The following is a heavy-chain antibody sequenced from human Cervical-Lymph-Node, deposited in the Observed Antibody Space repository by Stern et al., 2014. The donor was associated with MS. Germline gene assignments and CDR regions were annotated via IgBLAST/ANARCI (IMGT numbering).Heavy chain of an antibody. J-gene: IGHJ6*02. CDR1: GFTFSSYG. V-gene: IGHV3-30*18. CDR2: ISYDGSNK. Sequence: VQLVASGGGVVQPGRSLRLSCAASGFTFSSYGMHWVRPAPGKGLEWVAVISYDGSNKYYADSVKGRFTISRDNSKNTLYLQMNSLRAEDTAVYYCAKEGRFLEWFPYYYGMDVWGQGTTVTVSS. D-gene: IGHD3-3*01. CDR3: AKEGRFLEWFPYYYGMDV.